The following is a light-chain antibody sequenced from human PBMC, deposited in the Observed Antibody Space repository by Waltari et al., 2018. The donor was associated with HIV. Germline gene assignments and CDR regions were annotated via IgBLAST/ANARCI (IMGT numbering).Light chain of an antibody. J-gene: IGKJ4*01. CDR1: QDISNS. V-gene: IGKV1-NL1*01. CDR2: GAF. Sequence: DIQMTQSPSSLSASIGDTVTIPCRASQDISNSVSWFQLPPGKAPKLLVHGAFILQRGVPSRFSGSGSGTDYTLTITGLQAEDFATYFCQQYYGVPLTFGGGTRVDI. CDR3: QQYYGVPLT.